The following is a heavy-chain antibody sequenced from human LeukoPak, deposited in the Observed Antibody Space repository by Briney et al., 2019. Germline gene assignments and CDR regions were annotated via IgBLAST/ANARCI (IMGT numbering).Heavy chain of an antibody. D-gene: IGHD4-17*01. CDR1: GGTFSSYA. CDR2: IIPIFGTA. CDR3: ASVTTVTPVWYFDL. Sequence: GSSVKVSCKASGGTFSSYAISWVRQAPGQGLEWMGRIIPIFGTANYAQKFQGRVTITTDESTSTAYMGLSSLRSEDTAVYYCASVTTVTPVWYFDLWGRGTLVTVSS. J-gene: IGHJ2*01. V-gene: IGHV1-69*05.